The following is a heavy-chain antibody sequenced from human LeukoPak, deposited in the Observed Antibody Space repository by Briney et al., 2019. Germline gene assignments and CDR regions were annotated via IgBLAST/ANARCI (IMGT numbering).Heavy chain of an antibody. Sequence: ASVKVSCKASGYTFTSYYMHWVRQAPGQGLEWMGIINPSGGSTSYAQKFQGRVTMTRDTSTSTVYMELSSLRSEDTAVYYCARDLGYCSSTSCHVGWFDPWGQGTLVTVSS. CDR1: GYTFTSYY. V-gene: IGHV1-46*01. J-gene: IGHJ5*02. CDR2: INPSGGST. D-gene: IGHD2-2*01. CDR3: ARDLGYCSSTSCHVGWFDP.